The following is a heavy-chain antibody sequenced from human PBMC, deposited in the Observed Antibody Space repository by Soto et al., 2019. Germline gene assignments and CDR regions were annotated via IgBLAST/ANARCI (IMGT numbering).Heavy chain of an antibody. CDR1: GGTLSRYT. V-gene: IGHV1-69*02. Sequence: QVQLVQSGAEVKKPGSSVKVSCKASGGTLSRYTINWVRQAPGQGLEWMGRIIPILTIANYAQKFQGRFALTAETPTSIAYMELNSLPSKDAAVYHGMVAVRGIDYWGQGTLVTVSS. CDR3: MVAVRGIDY. D-gene: IGHD3-10*01. J-gene: IGHJ4*02. CDR2: IIPILTIA.